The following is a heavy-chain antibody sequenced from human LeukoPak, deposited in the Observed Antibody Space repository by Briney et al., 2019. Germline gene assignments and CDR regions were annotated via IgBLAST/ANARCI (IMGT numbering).Heavy chain of an antibody. CDR1: GGSISSGSYY. CDR3: ARVHGSGYKIYNWFDP. CDR2: IYTSGST. D-gene: IGHD5-12*01. Sequence: PSQTLSLTCTVSGGSISSGSYYWSWIRQPAGKGLEWIGRIYTSGSTNYNPSLKSRVTISVDTSKNQFSLKLNSVSAADTAVYYCARVHGSGYKIYNWFDPWGQGTLVTVSS. J-gene: IGHJ5*02. V-gene: IGHV4-61*02.